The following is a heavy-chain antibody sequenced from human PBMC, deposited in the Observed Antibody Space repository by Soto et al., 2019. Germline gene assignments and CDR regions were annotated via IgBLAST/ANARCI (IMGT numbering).Heavy chain of an antibody. CDR2: IKSKTDGGTT. CDR3: TSAPYSYCSGGSCYSPFPDAFDI. Sequence: PGGSLRLSCAASGFTFSNAWMSWVRQAPGKGLEWVGRIKSKTDGGTTDYAAPVKGRFTISRDDSKNTLYLQMNSLKTEDTAVYYCTSAPYSYCSGGSCYSPFPDAFDIWGQGTMVTVSS. V-gene: IGHV3-15*01. J-gene: IGHJ3*02. CDR1: GFTFSNAW. D-gene: IGHD2-15*01.